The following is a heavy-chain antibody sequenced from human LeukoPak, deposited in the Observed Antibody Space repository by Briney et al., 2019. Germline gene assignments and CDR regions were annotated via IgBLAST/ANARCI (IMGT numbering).Heavy chain of an antibody. CDR2: ISAYNGNT. J-gene: IGHJ3*02. V-gene: IGHV1-18*01. CDR1: GYTFTSYG. D-gene: IGHD4-23*01. Sequence: GASVKVSCKASGYTFTSYGISWVRQAPGQGLEWMGWISAYNGNTNYAQEVQGRVTMTAGTSTSTAYMELRSLRSDDTAVYYCARDYGGNSVGDAFDIWGQGTMVTVSS. CDR3: ARDYGGNSVGDAFDI.